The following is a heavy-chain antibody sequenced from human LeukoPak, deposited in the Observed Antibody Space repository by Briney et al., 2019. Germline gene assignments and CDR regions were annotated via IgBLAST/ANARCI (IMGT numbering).Heavy chain of an antibody. CDR2: IYSGGST. CDR1: GFTVSGNY. Sequence: GGSLRLSCAASGFTVSGNYMSWVRQAPGKGLEWVSVIYSGGSTYHADSVRGRFTISRDNSKNTLYLQMNILRAEDTAVYFCAREQWLDYWGQGTLVTVSS. J-gene: IGHJ4*02. V-gene: IGHV3-66*01. D-gene: IGHD6-19*01. CDR3: AREQWLDY.